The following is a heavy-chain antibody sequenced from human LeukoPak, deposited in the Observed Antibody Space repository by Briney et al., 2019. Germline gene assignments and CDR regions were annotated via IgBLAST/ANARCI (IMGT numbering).Heavy chain of an antibody. D-gene: IGHD6-25*01. CDR1: GFTFSSYS. CDR2: ISSSSSTI. J-gene: IGHJ4*02. CDR3: ARVRVDSRGYGDYFDY. V-gene: IGHV3-48*01. Sequence: GGSLRLSCAASGFTFSSYSMNWVRQAPGKGLEWVSYISSSSSTIYYADSVKGRFTISRDNAKNSLYLQMNSLRAEDTAVYYCARVRVDSRGYGDYFDYWGQGTLVTVSS.